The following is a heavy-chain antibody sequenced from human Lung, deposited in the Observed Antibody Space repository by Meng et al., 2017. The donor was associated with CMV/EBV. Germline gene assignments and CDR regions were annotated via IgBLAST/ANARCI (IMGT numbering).Heavy chain of an antibody. CDR1: GCSLSNSY. CDR2: IYYTGKT. V-gene: IGHV4-59*01. J-gene: IGHJ6*04. CDR3: ARAAPRDYYYGMDV. Sequence: SETLSLTCTVSGCSLSNSYSNWIRQPPGKGLEWIGYIYYTGKTNYSPSIKGRVTISIDASKKHFSLNLRSLTDSDTAVYYCARAAPRDYYYGMDVWGTGNXV.